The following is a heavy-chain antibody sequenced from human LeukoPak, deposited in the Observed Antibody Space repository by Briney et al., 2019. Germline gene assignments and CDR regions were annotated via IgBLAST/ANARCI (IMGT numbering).Heavy chain of an antibody. Sequence: SETLSLTCTVSGGSISSYYWSWIRQPPGKGLEWIGYIYYSGSTNYNPSLKSRVTISVDTSKNQFSLKLSSVTAADTAVYYCARFPGYTAMVETYAFDIWGQGTMVTVSS. CDR3: ARFPGYTAMVETYAFDI. D-gene: IGHD5-18*01. CDR1: GGSISSYY. V-gene: IGHV4-59*01. CDR2: IYYSGST. J-gene: IGHJ3*02.